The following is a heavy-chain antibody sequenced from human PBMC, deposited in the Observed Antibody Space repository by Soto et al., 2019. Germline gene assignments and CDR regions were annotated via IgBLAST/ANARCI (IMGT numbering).Heavy chain of an antibody. J-gene: IGHJ3*02. CDR1: GGSLTSNGYY. Sequence: QVHLQESGPGLVKPSQTLCLTCTVSGGSLTSNGYYWSWIRQRPEKGLEWLGYIYYSGTTHFNPSLKSRLSISMDTSNNQFSLNLTSVTAADTAVYFCARDLLYRAVFEIWGQGTLVTVSA. V-gene: IGHV4-31*03. D-gene: IGHD3-3*01. CDR3: ARDLLYRAVFEI. CDR2: IYYSGTT.